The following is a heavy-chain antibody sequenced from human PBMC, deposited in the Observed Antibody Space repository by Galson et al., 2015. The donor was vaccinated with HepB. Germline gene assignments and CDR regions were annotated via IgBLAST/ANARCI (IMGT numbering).Heavy chain of an antibody. CDR1: GFTFSAYW. CDR3: ARYLAPPGVPFNGYFFYGMDV. J-gene: IGHJ6*02. D-gene: IGHD2-8*01. V-gene: IGHV3-21*01. Sequence: SLRLSCAASGFTFSAYWMSWVRQVPGKGLEWLSFVSHSGSNKYYADSVKGRFTISRDNAKNSLYLEMSSLRAEDTAVYYCARYLAPPGVPFNGYFFYGMDVWGQGTTVTVS. CDR2: VSHSGSNK.